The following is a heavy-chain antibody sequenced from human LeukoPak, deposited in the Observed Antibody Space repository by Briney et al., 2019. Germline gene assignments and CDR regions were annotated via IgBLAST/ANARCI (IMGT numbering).Heavy chain of an antibody. CDR3: ARSSSGYYLFDP. CDR2: IYYSGST. Sequence: PSENLSLTCTVSGGSISSYYWSWIRQPPGKGLEWIGYIYYSGSTNYNPSLKSRVTISVDTSKNQFSLKLSSVTAADTAVYYCARSSSGYYLFDPWGQGTLVTVSS. CDR1: GGSISSYY. D-gene: IGHD3-22*01. V-gene: IGHV4-59*01. J-gene: IGHJ5*02.